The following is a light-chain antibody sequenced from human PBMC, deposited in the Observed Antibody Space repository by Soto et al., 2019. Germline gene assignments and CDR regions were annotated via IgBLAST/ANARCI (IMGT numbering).Light chain of an antibody. CDR2: DAS. CDR1: QSISSW. CDR3: QQYNSYPWT. Sequence: DIQMTQSPSTLSASVGDRVTITCRASQSISSWLAWYQQKPGQAPKLLIYDASSLESGVPSRFSGSGSGTEFTLTISSLQPDDFATYYCQQYNSYPWTFGQGPKVEIK. J-gene: IGKJ1*01. V-gene: IGKV1-5*01.